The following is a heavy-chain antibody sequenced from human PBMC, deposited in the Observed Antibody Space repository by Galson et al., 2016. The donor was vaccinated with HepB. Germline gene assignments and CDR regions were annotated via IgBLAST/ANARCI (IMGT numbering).Heavy chain of an antibody. CDR3: AREVPGALVALDV. V-gene: IGHV3-7*01. CDR2: IKEDGSYI. Sequence: SLRLSCAASGSTFSDYWMSWVRQAPGKGLEWLANIKEDGSYIHLVDSVKGRFTISRDNGKKSLYLQMSSLRADDTAVYYCAREVPGALVALDVWGQGTMVTVSS. J-gene: IGHJ3*01. CDR1: GSTFSDYW. D-gene: IGHD3-10*01.